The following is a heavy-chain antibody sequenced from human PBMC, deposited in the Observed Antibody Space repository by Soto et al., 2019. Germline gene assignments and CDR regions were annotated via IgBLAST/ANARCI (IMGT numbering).Heavy chain of an antibody. V-gene: IGHV3-48*03. CDR1: VFTFSRFE. D-gene: IGHD3-10*01. CDR2: ISSSGSTA. CDR3: TRAAWFPYLSFY. Sequence: SLRLSCAASVFTFSRFELHWFRQAPGKRLEWISYISSSGSTAYYASSVEGRFTISRDNANNSVYLQMDSLRAEDTALYYCTRAAWFPYLSFYWGQGALVTVSS. J-gene: IGHJ4*02.